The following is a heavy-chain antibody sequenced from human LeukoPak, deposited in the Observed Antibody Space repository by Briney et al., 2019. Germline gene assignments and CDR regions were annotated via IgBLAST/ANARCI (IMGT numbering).Heavy chain of an antibody. CDR2: INHSGST. J-gene: IGHJ4*02. D-gene: IGHD5-18*01. CDR1: GGSFSGYY. CDR3: ARRRRYSYGLAVDY. V-gene: IGHV4-34*01. Sequence: SETLSLTCAVYGGSFSGYYWSRIRQPPGKALEWIGEINHSGSTNYNPSLKSRVTISVDTSKNQFSLKLSSVTAADTAVYYCARRRRYSYGLAVDYWGQGTLVTVSS.